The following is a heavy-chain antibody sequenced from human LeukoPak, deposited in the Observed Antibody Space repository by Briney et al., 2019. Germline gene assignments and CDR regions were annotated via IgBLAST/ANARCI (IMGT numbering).Heavy chain of an antibody. CDR2: ISSGSKYI. J-gene: IGHJ4*02. CDR1: GFTFSSYS. CDR3: ARALSYSYGSMDF. V-gene: IGHV3-21*01. Sequence: GGSLRLSCAASGFTFSSYSMNWVRQAPGKGLEWVPSISSGSKYIYNADSVKGRFTISRDNAKDSLYLQMNSLRVEDTAVYYCARALSYSYGSMDFWGQGTLVIVSS. D-gene: IGHD5-18*01.